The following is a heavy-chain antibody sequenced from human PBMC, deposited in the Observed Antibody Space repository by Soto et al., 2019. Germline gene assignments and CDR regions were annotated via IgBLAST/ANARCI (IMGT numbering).Heavy chain of an antibody. D-gene: IGHD5-12*01. V-gene: IGHV3-74*01. Sequence: EVQLVESGGVSVQPGGSLRLSCTASGFTLSNYWMHWVRQAPGKGLVWVSRINTDGSTTTYAEPVKGRFTISRDNAKNTLYLQMNSLKDEDTAVYYCVRIRRGDGYTFGYWGQGTLVTVSS. CDR2: INTDGSTT. CDR1: GFTLSNYW. CDR3: VRIRRGDGYTFGY. J-gene: IGHJ4*02.